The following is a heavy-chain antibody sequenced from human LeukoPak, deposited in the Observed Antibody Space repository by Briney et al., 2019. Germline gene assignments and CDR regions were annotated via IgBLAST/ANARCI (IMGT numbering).Heavy chain of an antibody. D-gene: IGHD5-12*01. J-gene: IGHJ4*02. V-gene: IGHV1-18*01. CDR3: ARDSGYSGYHRGPQPYYFDY. CDR1: GYTFTSYG. CDR2: ISAYNGNT. Sequence: ASVKVSCKASGYTFTSYGIIWVRQAPGQGLEWMGWISAYNGNTNYAQKLQGRVTMTTDTSTSTAYMELRSLRSDDTAVYYCARDSGYSGYHRGPQPYYFDYWGQGTLVTVSS.